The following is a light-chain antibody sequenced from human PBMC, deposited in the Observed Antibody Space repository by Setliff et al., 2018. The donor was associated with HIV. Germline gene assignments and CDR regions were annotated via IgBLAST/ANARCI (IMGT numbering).Light chain of an antibody. V-gene: IGLV2-23*02. CDR3: CSYASSQTYV. J-gene: IGLJ1*01. Sequence: ALTQPASVSGSPGQSITISCTGTSSDVGSFSLVSWYQQEPGKAPKLIIYEVTKRPSGISDRFSGSKSGNTASLSISGLQTEDEADYYCCSYASSQTYVFGSGTKVTVL. CDR1: SSDVGSFSL. CDR2: EVT.